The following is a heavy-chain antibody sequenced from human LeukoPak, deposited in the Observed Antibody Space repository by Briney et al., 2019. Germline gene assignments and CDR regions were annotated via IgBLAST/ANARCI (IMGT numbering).Heavy chain of an antibody. Sequence: SETLSLTCAVSGYSISSGYYWGWIRQPPGKGLEWIGSIYHSGSTYYNPSLKSRVTISVDTSKNQFSLKLSSVTAADTAVYYFARGYSSSWYGDYWGQGTPVTVSS. CDR3: ARGYSSSWYGDY. D-gene: IGHD6-13*01. V-gene: IGHV4-38-2*01. CDR1: GYSISSGYY. J-gene: IGHJ4*02. CDR2: IYHSGST.